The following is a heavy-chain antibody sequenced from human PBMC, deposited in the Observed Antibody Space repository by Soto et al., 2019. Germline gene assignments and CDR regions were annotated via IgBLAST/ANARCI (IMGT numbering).Heavy chain of an antibody. V-gene: IGHV4-59*01. Sequence: QVQLQESGPGLVKPSETLSLTCTVSGGSISSYYWSWIRQPPGKGLEWIGYIYYSGSTNYNPSLKSRVTISVDTSKNQFSLKLSSVTAEDTAVYYCARELLWFGAHSYGIDVWGQGNTVTVS. CDR2: IYYSGST. CDR1: GGSISSYY. CDR3: ARELLWFGAHSYGIDV. D-gene: IGHD3-10*01. J-gene: IGHJ6*02.